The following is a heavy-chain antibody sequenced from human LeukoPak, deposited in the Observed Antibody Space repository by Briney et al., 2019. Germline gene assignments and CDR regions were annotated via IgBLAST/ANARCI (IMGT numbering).Heavy chain of an antibody. CDR3: AKGISADGYNFERGADY. CDR2: IWYDGSNK. CDR1: GFTFRDYW. V-gene: IGHV3-33*06. D-gene: IGHD5-24*01. Sequence: GGSLRLSCAASGFTFRDYWMHWIRQAPGKGLVWVAVIWYDGSNKYYADSVKGQFTISRDNSKNTLFLQMNSLKVEDTAMYYCAKGISADGYNFERGADYWGQGTLVTVSS. J-gene: IGHJ4*02.